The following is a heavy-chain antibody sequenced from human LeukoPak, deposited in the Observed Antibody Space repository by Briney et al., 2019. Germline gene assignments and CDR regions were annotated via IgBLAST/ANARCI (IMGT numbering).Heavy chain of an antibody. V-gene: IGHV5-51*01. D-gene: IGHD6-13*01. CDR2: IIPGDSDQ. Sequence: AESLKISCKGSAYSFTSYLIGRVRQLPAKNLQWMGSIIPGDSDQRYSPSFQGQVTSSVDKSISTAYLQWSSLKASDTAMYYCARYEAAAGMFYFDPWGQGTLVTVCS. CDR1: AYSFTSYL. CDR3: ARYEAAAGMFYFDP. J-gene: IGHJ5*02.